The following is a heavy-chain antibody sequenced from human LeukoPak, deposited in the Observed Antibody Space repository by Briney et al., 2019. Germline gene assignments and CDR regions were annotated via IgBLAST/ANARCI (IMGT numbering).Heavy chain of an antibody. CDR1: GYTFTSNG. CDR3: ARNVDPNWFDP. V-gene: IGHV1-18*01. J-gene: IGHJ5*02. Sequence: GASVKVSCKASGYTFTSNGISWVRQAPGQGLEWMGWISAYNGNTKYAQKFQGRVTITRDTSASTAYMELSSLRSEDTAVYYCARNVDPNWFDPWGQGTLVTVSS. CDR2: ISAYNGNT. D-gene: IGHD1-1*01.